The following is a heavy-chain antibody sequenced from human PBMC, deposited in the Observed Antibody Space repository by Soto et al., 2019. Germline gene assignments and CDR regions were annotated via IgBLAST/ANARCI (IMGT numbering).Heavy chain of an antibody. J-gene: IGHJ2*01. Sequence: GGSLRLSCAASGFTFSSYGMHWVRQAPGKGLEWVAVISYDGSNKYYADSVKGRFTISRDNSKNTLYLQMNSLRAEDTAVYYCAKGPAWDGDYFSTTSWYFDLWGRGTLVTVSS. CDR3: AKGPAWDGDYFSTTSWYFDL. CDR2: ISYDGSNK. CDR1: GFTFSSYG. V-gene: IGHV3-30*18. D-gene: IGHD4-17*01.